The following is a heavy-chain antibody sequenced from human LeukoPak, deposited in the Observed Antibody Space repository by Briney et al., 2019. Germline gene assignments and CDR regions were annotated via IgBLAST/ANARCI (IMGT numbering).Heavy chain of an antibody. D-gene: IGHD3-3*01. CDR2: ISGSGGST. J-gene: IGHJ6*03. Sequence: PGGSLRLSCTASGFIFRSYAMTWVRQAPGKGLEWVSGISGSGGSTYYADSVKGRFTISRDNAKNTLYLQMNSLRAEDTAVYYCARDGVLAYYYYMDVWGKGTTVTISS. V-gene: IGHV3-23*01. CDR1: GFIFRSYA. CDR3: ARDGVLAYYYYMDV.